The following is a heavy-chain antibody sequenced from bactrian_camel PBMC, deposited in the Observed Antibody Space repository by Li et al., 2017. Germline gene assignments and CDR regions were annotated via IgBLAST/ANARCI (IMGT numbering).Heavy chain of an antibody. D-gene: IGHD4*01. CDR1: GFTFSSYY. V-gene: IGHV3-2*01. CDR2: IHTDGSST. J-gene: IGHJ4*01. Sequence: HVQLVESGGGLVQPGGSLRLSCAASGFTFSSYYMSWVRQAPGKGLEWVCSIHTDGSSTYYADSVKGRFTISRDDGKNTVSLQMNSLKSEDTAQYYCATGPRLVWEYNYWGQGTQVTVS. CDR3: ATGPRLVWEYNY.